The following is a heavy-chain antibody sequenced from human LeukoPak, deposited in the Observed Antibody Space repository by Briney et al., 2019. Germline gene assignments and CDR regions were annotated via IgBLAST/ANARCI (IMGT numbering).Heavy chain of an antibody. CDR1: GFTFSSYA. V-gene: IGHV3-30-3*01. CDR2: ISYDGSNK. CDR3: ARDAPYFDY. Sequence: PGRSLRLSCAASGFTFSSYAMHWVRQAPGKGLEWVAVISYDGSNKYYADSVKGRFTISRDNSKNTLYLQMNSLRAEDTAVYYCARDAPYFDYWGQGTLATVSS. J-gene: IGHJ4*02.